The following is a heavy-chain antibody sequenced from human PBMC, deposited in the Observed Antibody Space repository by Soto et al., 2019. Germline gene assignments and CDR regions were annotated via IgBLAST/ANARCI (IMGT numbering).Heavy chain of an antibody. CDR2: IIPIFGTA. CDR1: GGTFSSYA. D-gene: IGHD3-22*01. Sequence: SVKVSCKASGGTFSSYAISWVRQAPGQGLEWMGGIIPIFGTANYAQKFQGRVTITADESTSTAYMELSSLRSEDTAVYYCARDHYYDSRGRTEIFGYWGQGNLGTVS. V-gene: IGHV1-69*13. CDR3: ARDHYYDSRGRTEIFGY. J-gene: IGHJ4*02.